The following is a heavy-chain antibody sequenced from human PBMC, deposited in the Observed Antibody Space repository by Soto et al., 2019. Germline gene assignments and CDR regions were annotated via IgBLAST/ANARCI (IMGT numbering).Heavy chain of an antibody. J-gene: IGHJ4*02. CDR2: ISGSGGST. CDR3: ARRGSGSYYDY. D-gene: IGHD1-26*01. V-gene: IGHV3-23*01. CDR1: GFTFSSYA. Sequence: EVQLLESGGGLVQPGGSLRLSCAASGFTFSSYAMRRVRQAPGKGLEWVSAISGSGGSTYYADSVKGRFTISRDNSKNTLYLQMNSLRAEDTAVYYCARRGSGSYYDYWGQGTLVNVSS.